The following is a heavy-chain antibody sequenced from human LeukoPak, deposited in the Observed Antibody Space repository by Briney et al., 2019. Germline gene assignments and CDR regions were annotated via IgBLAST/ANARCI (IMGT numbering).Heavy chain of an antibody. Sequence: SETLSLTCTVSGGSISSYYWSWIRQPPGKGLEWIGYIYYSGSTNYNPSLKSRVTISVDTSKNQFSLKLSSVTAADTAVYYCAGNDYYGSSGHTKLGYWGQGTLVTVSS. D-gene: IGHD3-22*01. CDR3: AGNDYYGSSGHTKLGY. J-gene: IGHJ4*02. CDR2: IYYSGST. V-gene: IGHV4-59*01. CDR1: GGSISSYY.